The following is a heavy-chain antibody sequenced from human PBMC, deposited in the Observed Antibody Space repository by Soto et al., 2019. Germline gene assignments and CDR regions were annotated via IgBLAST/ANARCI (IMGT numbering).Heavy chain of an antibody. J-gene: IGHJ4*02. CDR3: AKDHGLYYGDYEPDDDY. Sequence: EVQLLESGGGLVQPGGSLRLSCAASGFTFSSYAMSWVRQAPGKGLEWVSAISGSGGSTYYADSVKGRFTISRDNSKNTLYLQMNSLRAEDTAVYYCAKDHGLYYGDYEPDDDYWGQGTLVTVSS. CDR1: GFTFSSYA. D-gene: IGHD4-17*01. V-gene: IGHV3-23*01. CDR2: ISGSGGST.